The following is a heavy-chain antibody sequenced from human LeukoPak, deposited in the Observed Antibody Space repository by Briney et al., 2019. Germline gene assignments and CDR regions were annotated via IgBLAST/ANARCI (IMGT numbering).Heavy chain of an antibody. CDR2: IKQDGSEK. V-gene: IGHV3-7*03. J-gene: IGHJ4*02. D-gene: IGHD3-22*01. Sequence: GGSLRLSCAASGFTFSSYSMNWVRQAPGKRLEWVANIKQDGSEKYYVDSVKGRFTISRDNSKNTLYLQMNSLRAEDTAVYYCAKLLYYYDSSQPYWGQGTLVTVSS. CDR3: AKLLYYYDSSQPY. CDR1: GFTFSSYS.